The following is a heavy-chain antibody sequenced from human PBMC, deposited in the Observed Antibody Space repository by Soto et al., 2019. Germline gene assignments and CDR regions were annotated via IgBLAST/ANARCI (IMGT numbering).Heavy chain of an antibody. CDR2: ISAYNGNT. J-gene: IGHJ3*02. CDR3: ARLNGFWTGYYRDAFDI. V-gene: IGHV1-18*04. Sequence: GXSVKVSCPASGYSISSYGSSWGRQAPGQGLEWMGWISAYNGNTNYAQKLQGRVTMTTDTSTSTAYMELRSLRSDDTAVYYCARLNGFWTGYYRDAFDIWGQRTMVTVSS. D-gene: IGHD3-3*01. CDR1: GYSISSYG.